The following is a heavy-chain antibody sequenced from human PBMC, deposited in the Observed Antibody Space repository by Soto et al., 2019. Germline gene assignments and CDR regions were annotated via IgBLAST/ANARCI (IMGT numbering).Heavy chain of an antibody. CDR3: ARSFYYDFWSGSPNWFDP. Sequence: SVKVSCKASGGTFSSYAISWLRQAPGQGLEWMGGIIPIFGTANYAQKFQGRVTITADKSTSTAYMELSSLRSEDTAVYYCARSFYYDFWSGSPNWFDPWGQGTLVTVSS. J-gene: IGHJ5*02. V-gene: IGHV1-69*06. CDR1: GGTFSSYA. CDR2: IIPIFGTA. D-gene: IGHD3-3*01.